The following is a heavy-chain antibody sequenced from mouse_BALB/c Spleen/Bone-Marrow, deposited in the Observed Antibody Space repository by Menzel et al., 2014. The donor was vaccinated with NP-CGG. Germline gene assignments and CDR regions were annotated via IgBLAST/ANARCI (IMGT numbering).Heavy chain of an antibody. V-gene: IGHV2-4-1*01. Sequence: QVQLKQSGPGLVQPSRSLSITCTVSGFSLTSYGVHWVRQSPGKGLEWLGVIWSGGSTDYNAAFISRLSISKDNSKSQVFFKMNSLQADDTAIYYCARNEGLREDYAMDYWGQGTSVTVSS. CDR1: GFSLTSYG. CDR2: IWSGGST. D-gene: IGHD2-4*01. J-gene: IGHJ4*01. CDR3: ARNEGLREDYAMDY.